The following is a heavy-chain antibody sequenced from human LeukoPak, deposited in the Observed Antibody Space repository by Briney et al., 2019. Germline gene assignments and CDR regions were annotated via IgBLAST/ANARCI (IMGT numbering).Heavy chain of an antibody. V-gene: IGHV4-38-2*01. D-gene: IGHD2-2*01. CDR1: GYSISSGYY. Sequence: SETLSLTCAVSGYSISSGYYWGWIRPPPGKGLEWIGNIFHSGSTYYNRSLRSRVTISVDTSKNQFSLKLSSVTAADTAVYYCATLGDIIVIPTANYWGQGILVTVSS. J-gene: IGHJ4*02. CDR3: ATLGDIIVIPTANY. CDR2: IFHSGST.